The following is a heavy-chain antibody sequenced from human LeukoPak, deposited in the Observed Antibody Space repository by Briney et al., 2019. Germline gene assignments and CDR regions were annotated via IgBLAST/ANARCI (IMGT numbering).Heavy chain of an antibody. CDR1: GYSFIAYY. J-gene: IGHJ4*02. D-gene: IGHD4-11*01. V-gene: IGHV1-2*06. CDR2: INPHTGVT. CDR3: ARDYSDYNSFDY. Sequence: ASVTVSCTASGYSFIAYYMHWVRQAPGQGLEWMGRINPHTGVTNYAQNFQGRVTMTRDTSITTAYMELSRLRSDDTAVYYCARDYSDYNSFDYWGQGTLVTVSS.